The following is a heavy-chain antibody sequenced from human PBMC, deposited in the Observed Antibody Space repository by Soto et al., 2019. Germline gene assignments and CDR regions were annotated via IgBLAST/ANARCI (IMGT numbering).Heavy chain of an antibody. Sequence: PGESLKISCKGSGYSFTSYWIGWVRQMPGKGLEWMGIIYPGDSDTRYSPSFQGQVTISADKSISTAYLQWSSLKASDTAIYYCARLLYGGPYYYSSSGMDVWGQGTTVTVSS. CDR3: ARLLYGGPYYYSSSGMDV. D-gene: IGHD2-8*01. V-gene: IGHV5-51*01. CDR2: IYPGDSDT. J-gene: IGHJ6*02. CDR1: GYSFTSYW.